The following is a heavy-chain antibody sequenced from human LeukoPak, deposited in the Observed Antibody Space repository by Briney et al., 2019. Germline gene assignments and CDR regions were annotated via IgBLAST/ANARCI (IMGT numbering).Heavy chain of an antibody. CDR2: VDPEDGET. V-gene: IGHV1-69-2*01. Sequence: ASVKVSCKASGYTFTDYYMHWVQQAPGKGLEWMGRVDPEDGETIYAEKFQGRVPITADTSTDTAYMELSSLRSEDTAVYYCATFYYDSREGWSFDYWGQGTLVTVSS. J-gene: IGHJ4*02. CDR1: GYTFTDYY. D-gene: IGHD3-22*01. CDR3: ATFYYDSREGWSFDY.